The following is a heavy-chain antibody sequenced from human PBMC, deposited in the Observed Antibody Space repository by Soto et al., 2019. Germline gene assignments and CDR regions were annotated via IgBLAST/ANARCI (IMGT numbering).Heavy chain of an antibody. V-gene: IGHV3-9*01. CDR2: ISWNSGSI. D-gene: IGHD6-19*01. CDR3: AKEASGWDDAFDI. Sequence: PGGSLRLSCAAPGFTFDDYAMHWVRQAPGKGLEWVSGISWNSGSIGYADSVKGRFTISRDNAKNSLYLQMNSLRAEDTALYYWAKEASGWDDAFDIWGQGTMVTVSS. CDR1: GFTFDDYA. J-gene: IGHJ3*02.